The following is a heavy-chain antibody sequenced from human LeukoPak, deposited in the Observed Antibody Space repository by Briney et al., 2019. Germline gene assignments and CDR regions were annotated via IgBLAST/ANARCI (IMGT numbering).Heavy chain of an antibody. D-gene: IGHD6-19*01. CDR1: GYTFTGYY. Sequence: ASVKVSCKASGYTFTGYYMHWVRQAPGQGLEWMGWISAYNGNTNYAQKLQGRVTMTTDTSTSTAYMELRSLRSDDTAVYYCASGWYEEYFDYWGQGTLVTVSS. CDR2: ISAYNGNT. CDR3: ASGWYEEYFDY. J-gene: IGHJ4*02. V-gene: IGHV1-18*04.